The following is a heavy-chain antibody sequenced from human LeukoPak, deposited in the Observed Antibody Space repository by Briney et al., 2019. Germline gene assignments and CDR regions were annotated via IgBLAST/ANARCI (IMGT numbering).Heavy chain of an antibody. J-gene: IGHJ4*02. Sequence: ASVKVSCKSSGYTFTSYYMHWVRPAPGQGLEWMGIINPSGGSTSYAQKFQGRVTMTRDTSTSTVYMELSSLRSEGTAVYYCARAVVNQLLFYWGQGTLVTVSS. CDR3: ARAVVNQLLFY. V-gene: IGHV1-46*01. CDR2: INPSGGST. CDR1: GYTFTSYY. D-gene: IGHD2-2*01.